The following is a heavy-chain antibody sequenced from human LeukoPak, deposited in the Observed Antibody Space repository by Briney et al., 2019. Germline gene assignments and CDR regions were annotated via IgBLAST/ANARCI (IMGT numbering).Heavy chain of an antibody. V-gene: IGHV1-8*03. J-gene: IGHJ3*02. D-gene: IGHD6-13*01. Sequence: ASVKVSCKASGNTFTGYYIHWVRQAPGQGLEWMGWMNPNSGDTGYAQNFQGRVTITRDTSISTAYMELSSLRSEDTAMYYCTRDMRGAAAADDAFDIWGQGTMVTVSS. CDR3: TRDMRGAAAADDAFDI. CDR1: GNTFTGYY. CDR2: MNPNSGDT.